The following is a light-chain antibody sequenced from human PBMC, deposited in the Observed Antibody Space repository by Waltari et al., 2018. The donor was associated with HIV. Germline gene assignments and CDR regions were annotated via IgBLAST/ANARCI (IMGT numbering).Light chain of an antibody. J-gene: IGLJ2*01. Sequence: QSVLTQPPSVSGAPGQRVTIACTGGSSNIGAGYDVHWYRKFPGTAPKLLIYDTKKRPSGVPDRFSGSKSGTSASLASTGLQAEDEADYYCQSFDSSLSAVIFGGGTKLTVL. CDR1: SSNIGAGYD. V-gene: IGLV1-40*01. CDR2: DTK. CDR3: QSFDSSLSAVI.